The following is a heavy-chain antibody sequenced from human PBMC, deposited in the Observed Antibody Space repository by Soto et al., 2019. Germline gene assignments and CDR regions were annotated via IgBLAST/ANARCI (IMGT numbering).Heavy chain of an antibody. CDR3: ARRRPDRSSWSFDY. Sequence: GSLRLSCAASGFTFSSYWMHWVRQAPGKGLVWVSRINSDGNSASYADSVKGRFTISRDNAENTLYLQMHNLRAEDTAVYYCARRRPDRSSWSFDYWGQGTLVTVSS. D-gene: IGHD6-13*01. CDR2: INSDGNSA. J-gene: IGHJ4*02. CDR1: GFTFSSYW. V-gene: IGHV3-74*01.